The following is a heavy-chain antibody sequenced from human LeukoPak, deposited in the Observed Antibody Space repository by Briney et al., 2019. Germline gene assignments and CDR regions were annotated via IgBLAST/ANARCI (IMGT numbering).Heavy chain of an antibody. CDR2: IHYSGST. J-gene: IGHJ4*02. CDR3: ARGKEVITMLRGLKPGYYFDY. Sequence: PSETLSPTCTVSGGSITNYYWSWIRQPPGKGLEWIGYIHYSGSTKYKSSLKSRVTISVDTSKNQFSLKLNSVTAADTAVYYCARGKEVITMLRGLKPGYYFDYWGQGTLVTVSS. D-gene: IGHD3-10*01. V-gene: IGHV4-59*01. CDR1: GGSITNYY.